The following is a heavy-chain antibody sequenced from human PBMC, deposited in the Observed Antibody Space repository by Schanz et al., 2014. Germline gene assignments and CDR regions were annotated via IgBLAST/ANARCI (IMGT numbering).Heavy chain of an antibody. CDR2: ISDSGDTA. J-gene: IGHJ4*02. Sequence: VQLVESGGGVVQPGRSLRLSCAASGFTFSSYALHWVRQAPGKGLEWVSLISDSGDTAYYADSVKGRFTISRDNSKNSLYLQRNSLRAEDTAVYYCARIGGSVFDYWAQGTLVTVSS. D-gene: IGHD3-10*01. V-gene: IGHV3-23*04. CDR3: ARIGGSVFDY. CDR1: GFTFSSYA.